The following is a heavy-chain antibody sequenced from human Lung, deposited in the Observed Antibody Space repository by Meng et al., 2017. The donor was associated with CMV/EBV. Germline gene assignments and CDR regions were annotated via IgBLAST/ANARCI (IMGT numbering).Heavy chain of an antibody. J-gene: IGHJ4*02. V-gene: IGHV3-15*01. D-gene: IGHD3-22*01. CDR2: IKTKTDGGTT. CDR3: TAGLYDSGGVDQ. CDR1: GFTFNDAW. Sequence: GESXKISXAASGFTFNDAWMNWVRQAPGKGLEWVGRIKTKTDGGTTDYAAPVKGGFTISRDDSKNTLYMRMNSLKTEDTAVYYCTAGLYDSGGVDQWGQGTLVTVSS.